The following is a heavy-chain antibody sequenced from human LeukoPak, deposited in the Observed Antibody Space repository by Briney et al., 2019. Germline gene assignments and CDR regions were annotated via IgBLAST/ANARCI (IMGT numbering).Heavy chain of an antibody. CDR1: GGSFSGYY. Sequence: SETLSLXCAVYGGSFSGYYWSWIRQPPGKGLEWIGEINHSGSTNYNPSLKSRVTISVEKSKNQFARKRRSIAAAETAGYSFARELLGELSLIENWGQGTLVTVSS. CDR2: INHSGST. V-gene: IGHV4-34*01. CDR3: ARELLGELSLIEN. D-gene: IGHD3-10*01. J-gene: IGHJ4*02.